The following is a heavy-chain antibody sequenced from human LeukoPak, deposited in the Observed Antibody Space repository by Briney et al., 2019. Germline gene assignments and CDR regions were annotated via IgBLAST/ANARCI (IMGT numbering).Heavy chain of an antibody. CDR3: ARDNYYGSGSYYNGYYYYYGMDV. V-gene: IGHV3-33*01. D-gene: IGHD3-10*01. CDR1: GFTFSSYG. Sequence: GGSLRLSCAASGFTFSSYGMHWVRQAPGKGLEWVAVIWYDGSNKYYADSVKGRFTISRDNSKNTLYLQMNSLRAEDTAVYYCARDNYYGSGSYYNGYYYYYGMDVWGQGTTVTVSS. CDR2: IWYDGSNK. J-gene: IGHJ6*02.